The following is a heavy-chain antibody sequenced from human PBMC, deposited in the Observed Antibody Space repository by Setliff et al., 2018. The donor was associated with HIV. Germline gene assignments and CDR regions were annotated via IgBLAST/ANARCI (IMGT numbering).Heavy chain of an antibody. Sequence: GGSLRLSCIASGFNFSNYGMHWVRQAPGKGLEWVSFIWNDKSNKYYSESVKGRFAISRDNPENTLFLQMNNLRADDTAKYYCARARWDRIAGGGFDVWGQGTMVTVSS. D-gene: IGHD1-26*01. J-gene: IGHJ3*01. V-gene: IGHV3-33*01. CDR2: IWNDKSNK. CDR1: GFNFSNYG. CDR3: ARARWDRIAGGGFDV.